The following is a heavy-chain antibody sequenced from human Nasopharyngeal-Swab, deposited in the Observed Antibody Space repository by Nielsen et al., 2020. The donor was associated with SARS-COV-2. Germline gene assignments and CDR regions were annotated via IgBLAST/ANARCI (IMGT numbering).Heavy chain of an antibody. CDR1: GLTVSFTY. D-gene: IGHD2-2*01. J-gene: IGHJ1*01. V-gene: IGHV3-53*01. CDR2: TVIGGTT. Sequence: GGSLRLSWAVSGLTVSFTYMSWVRQVPGKGLEWVSVTVIGGTTHYADSVKGRFSISRDSSTNTLYLQMNNVRAEDTAVYYCARDLGGGYCTTTNFPGSWGQGTLVTVSS. CDR3: ARDLGGGYCTTTNFPGS.